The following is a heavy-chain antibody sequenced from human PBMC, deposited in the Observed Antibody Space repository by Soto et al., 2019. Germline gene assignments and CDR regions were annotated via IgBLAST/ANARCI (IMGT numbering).Heavy chain of an antibody. V-gene: IGHV3-23*01. CDR2: ISGSGGST. Sequence: PGGSLRLSCAASGFTFGYYWMSWVRQAPGKGLEWVSAISGSGGSTYYADSVKGRFTISRDNSKNTLYLQMNSLRAEDTAVYYCAKDTVRTSKGGLGAFDYWGQGTLVTVSS. J-gene: IGHJ4*02. CDR3: AKDTVRTSKGGLGAFDY. D-gene: IGHD1-26*01. CDR1: GFTFGYYW.